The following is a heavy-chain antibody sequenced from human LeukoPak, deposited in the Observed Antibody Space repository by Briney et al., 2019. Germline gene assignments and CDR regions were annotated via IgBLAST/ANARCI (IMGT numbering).Heavy chain of an antibody. Sequence: SETLSLTCTVSGGSISSGTYYWSWIRQPAGKGLEWSGRIYTSGSTNYNPSLKSRVTISADTSKNQFSLKLTSVTAADTAVYYCARGGGYSRQCYFDYWGQGTLVTVSS. CDR3: ARGGGYSRQCYFDY. CDR2: IYTSGST. V-gene: IGHV4-61*02. J-gene: IGHJ4*02. CDR1: GGSISSGTYY. D-gene: IGHD5-12*01.